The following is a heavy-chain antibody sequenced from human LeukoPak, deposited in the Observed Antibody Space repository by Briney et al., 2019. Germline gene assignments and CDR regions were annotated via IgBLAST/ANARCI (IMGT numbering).Heavy chain of an antibody. CDR3: ARRAVRHFDY. J-gene: IGHJ4*02. V-gene: IGHV1-3*04. D-gene: IGHD6-6*01. CDR2: INIGNGNT. Sequence: ASVKVSCKASGYTFTSYAIHWVRQAPGQRLEWMGWINIGNGNTKYSQKFQGRVTITRDTSATTAYMELSSLRSEDTAVYYCARRAVRHFDYWGQGTLVTVSS. CDR1: GYTFTSYA.